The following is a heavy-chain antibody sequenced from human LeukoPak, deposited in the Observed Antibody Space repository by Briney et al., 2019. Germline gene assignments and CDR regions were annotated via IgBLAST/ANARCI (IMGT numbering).Heavy chain of an antibody. CDR2: IYPGDSDT. J-gene: IGHJ5*02. D-gene: IGHD6-19*01. CDR1: GYSFTSYW. Sequence: GESLKIAYKGSGYSFTSYWIGWVRQMPGKGLEWMGIIYPGDSDTRYSPSFQGQVTISADKSISTAYLQWSSLKASDTAMYYCARHPYSSGGYCIGDWFDPWGQGTLVTVSS. V-gene: IGHV5-51*01. CDR3: ARHPYSSGGYCIGDWFDP.